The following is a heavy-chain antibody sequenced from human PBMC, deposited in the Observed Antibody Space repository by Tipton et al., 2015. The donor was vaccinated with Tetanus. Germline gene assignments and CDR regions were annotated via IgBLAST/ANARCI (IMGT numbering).Heavy chain of an antibody. CDR3: ARVGYYSYYTDV. Sequence: TLSLTCTVSVGSISSGDYYWSWVRQSPGEGLEWIGHIYKSGNTYYKPSLKSRVAISIDASKNQFSLKLNSMTAADTAVYYCARVGYYSYYTDVGGKGTTVTVSS. CDR1: VGSISSGDYY. J-gene: IGHJ6*03. D-gene: IGHD3-22*01. V-gene: IGHV4-30-4*01. CDR2: IYKSGNT.